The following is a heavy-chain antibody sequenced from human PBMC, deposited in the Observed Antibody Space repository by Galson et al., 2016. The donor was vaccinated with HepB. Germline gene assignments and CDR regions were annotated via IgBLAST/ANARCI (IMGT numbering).Heavy chain of an antibody. CDR2: IYSGGST. J-gene: IGHJ6*03. Sequence: SLRLSCAASGFTVSSNYLSWVRQAPGKGLEWVSVIYSGGSTYYADSVRGRFTISRDNSNNILYLQMNGLRAEDTAVYYCARNKATARVWGHYYYYMDVWGKGTTVTVSS. V-gene: IGHV3-53*01. CDR3: ARNKATARVWGHYYYYMDV. D-gene: IGHD3-16*01. CDR1: GFTVSSNY.